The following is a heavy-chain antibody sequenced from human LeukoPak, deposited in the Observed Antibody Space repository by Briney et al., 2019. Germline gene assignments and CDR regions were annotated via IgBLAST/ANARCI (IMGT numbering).Heavy chain of an antibody. Sequence: GASVKVSCKASGYTFTGYYMHWVRQAPGQGLEWMGWINPNSGGTNYVQKFQGRVTMTEDTSTDTAYMELSSLRSEDTAVYYCATASYGSGSSQNNWFDPWGQGTLVTVSS. D-gene: IGHD3-10*01. V-gene: IGHV1-2*02. J-gene: IGHJ5*02. CDR1: GYTFTGYY. CDR3: ATASYGSGSSQNNWFDP. CDR2: INPNSGGT.